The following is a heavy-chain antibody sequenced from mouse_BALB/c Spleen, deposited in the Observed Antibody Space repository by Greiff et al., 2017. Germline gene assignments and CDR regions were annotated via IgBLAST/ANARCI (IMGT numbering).Heavy chain of an antibody. J-gene: IGHJ3*01. Sequence: EVHLVESGGGLVKPGGSLKLSCAASGFAFSSYDMSWVRQTPEKRLEWVAYISSGGGSTYYPDTVKGRFTISRDNAKNTLYLQMSSLKSEDTAMYYCARQYDYDVRAWFAYWGQGTLVTVSA. D-gene: IGHD2-4*01. CDR2: ISSGGGST. V-gene: IGHV5-12-1*01. CDR3: ARQYDYDVRAWFAY. CDR1: GFAFSSYD.